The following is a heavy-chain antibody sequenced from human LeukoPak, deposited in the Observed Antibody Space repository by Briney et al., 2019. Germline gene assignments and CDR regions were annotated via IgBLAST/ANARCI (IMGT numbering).Heavy chain of an antibody. D-gene: IGHD2-15*01. V-gene: IGHV3-30-3*01. CDR3: ARVYCSGGSCYGDYFDY. CDR2: ISYDGSNK. Sequence: GRSLRLSCAASGFTFSSYAMHWVRQAPGKGLEWVAVISYDGSNKYYADSVKGRFTISRDNSKNTLYLQMNSLRAEDTAVYYCARVYCSGGSCYGDYFDYWGQGTLVTVSS. J-gene: IGHJ4*02. CDR1: GFTFSSYA.